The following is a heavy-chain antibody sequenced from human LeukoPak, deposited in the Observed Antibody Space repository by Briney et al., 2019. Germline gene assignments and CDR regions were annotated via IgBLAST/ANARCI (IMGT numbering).Heavy chain of an antibody. V-gene: IGHV1-2*06. CDR3: ARDHGDCSSTSCPPGGY. J-gene: IGHJ4*02. Sequence: ASVNVSCKTSGYTFTGYYMHWVRQAPGQGLGWMGRINPNSGGTNYAQKSQGRVTMTRDTSISTAYMELSRLRSDDTAVYYCARDHGDCSSTSCPPGGYWGQGTLVTVSS. CDR1: GYTFTGYY. CDR2: INPNSGGT. D-gene: IGHD2-2*01.